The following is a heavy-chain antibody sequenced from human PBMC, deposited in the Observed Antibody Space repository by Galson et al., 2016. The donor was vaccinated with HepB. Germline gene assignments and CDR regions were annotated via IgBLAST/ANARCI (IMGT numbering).Heavy chain of an antibody. CDR2: MNPDSGNT. J-gene: IGHJ4*02. Sequence: SVKVSCKASGYIFTNYDINWVRQAPGQGLEWMGWMNPDSGNTGYAQNFQGRVTMTRSTSANTAYMELSSLSSDDTAVYYCARDGPSYYDFWSGYYEKNFDYWGQGTLVTVSS. CDR3: ARDGPSYYDFWSGYYEKNFDY. CDR1: GYIFTNYD. V-gene: IGHV1-8*01. D-gene: IGHD3-3*01.